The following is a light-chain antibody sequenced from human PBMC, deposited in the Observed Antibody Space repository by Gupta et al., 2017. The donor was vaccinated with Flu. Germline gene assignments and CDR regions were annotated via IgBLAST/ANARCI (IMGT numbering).Light chain of an antibody. J-gene: IGLJ1*01. CDR2: EVS. V-gene: IGLV2-8*01. Sequence: QSALTQPPSASGSPGQSVTISCTGTSSAVDDYNYVSWYQQHPGKAPKLVTYEVSKRPSGVPDRFSGSKSGNTASLTVSGLQAEDEADYYCSSYAGSNIRYVFGTGTKVTVL. CDR1: SSAVDDYNY. CDR3: SSYAGSNIRYV.